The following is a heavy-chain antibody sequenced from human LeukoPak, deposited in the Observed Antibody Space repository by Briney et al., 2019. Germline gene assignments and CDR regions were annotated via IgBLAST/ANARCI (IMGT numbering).Heavy chain of an antibody. CDR1: GFTFSSYA. CDR2: ISYDGSNK. J-gene: IGHJ4*02. D-gene: IGHD3-10*01. CDR3: ARDRGPGFDY. V-gene: IGHV3-30*04. Sequence: GGSLRLSCAASGFTFSSYAMHWVRQAPGKGLEWVAVISYDGSNKYYADSVKGRFTISRDNSKNTLYLQMNSLRVEDTAVYYCARDRGPGFDYWGQGTLVTVSS.